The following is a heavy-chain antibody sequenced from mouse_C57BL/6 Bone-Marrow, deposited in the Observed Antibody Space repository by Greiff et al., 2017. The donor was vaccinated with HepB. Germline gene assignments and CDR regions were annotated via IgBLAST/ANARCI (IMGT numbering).Heavy chain of an antibody. CDR1: GYTFTSYG. CDR2: IYPRSGNT. V-gene: IGHV1-81*01. Sequence: QVQLQQSGAELARPGASVKLSCKASGYTFTSYGISWVKQRTGQGLEWIGEIYPRSGNTYYNEKFKGKATLTADKSSRTAYMELRSLTSEDSAVYFCARGLRRWFAYWDQGTLVTVSA. J-gene: IGHJ3*01. D-gene: IGHD2-4*01. CDR3: ARGLRRWFAY.